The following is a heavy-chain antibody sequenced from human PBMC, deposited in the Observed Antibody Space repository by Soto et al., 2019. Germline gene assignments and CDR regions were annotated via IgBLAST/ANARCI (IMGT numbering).Heavy chain of an antibody. V-gene: IGHV1-18*04. CDR1: GYPFSSYG. J-gene: IGHJ4*02. CDR3: ARLTWEFYTSSPLDY. Sequence: QLEQSGAEVKKPGASVKVSCKASGYPFSSYGISWVRQAPGQGLEWMGWVSANNENTKYAQDLQGRVTMTTDAITSTDYMELRSLRSDDTAVYYCARLTWEFYTSSPLDYWGQGTLVTVSS. D-gene: IGHD6-13*01. CDR2: VSANNENT.